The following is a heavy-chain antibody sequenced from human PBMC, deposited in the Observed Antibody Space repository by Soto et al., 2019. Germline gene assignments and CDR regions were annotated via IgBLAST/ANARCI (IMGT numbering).Heavy chain of an antibody. CDR1: GFTFDHYS. V-gene: IGHV3-43*01. CDR2: INWDGGVA. Sequence: EVQLVESGGVVVQPGGSLGLSCAASGFTFDHYSMHWVRHVPGKGLEWVSLINWDGGVAYYADSVKGRFTISRDNSKNSLYLQMNSLRTEDTALYYCAKDMIKYSSTPYYYGMDVWGQGTTVTVSS. D-gene: IGHD6-13*01. CDR3: AKDMIKYSSTPYYYGMDV. J-gene: IGHJ6*02.